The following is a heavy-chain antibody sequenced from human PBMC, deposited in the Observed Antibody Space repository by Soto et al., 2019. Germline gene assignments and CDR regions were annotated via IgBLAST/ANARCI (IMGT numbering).Heavy chain of an antibody. V-gene: IGHV4-59*11. CDR2: IYYSGST. Sequence: SQTLSLPCTVSGPPIPHHPPPRIRQPPGKGLEWIGYIYYSGSTNYNPSLKSRVTISVDTSKNQLSLKLTSVTAADTAVHYCVRNDWYRFDPWGPGTLVTVS. CDR3: VRNDWYRFDP. D-gene: IGHD3-9*01. J-gene: IGHJ5*02. CDR1: GPPIPHHP.